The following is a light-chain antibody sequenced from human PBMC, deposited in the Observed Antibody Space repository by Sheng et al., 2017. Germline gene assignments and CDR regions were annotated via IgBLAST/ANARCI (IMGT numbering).Light chain of an antibody. CDR3: QQYDNLPYN. Sequence: DIQMTQSPSSLSASVGDRVTITCQASQDISNYLNWYQQKPGKAPKLLIYDASNLEKGVPSRFSGSGSGTDFTFTISSLQPEDIATYFCQQYDNLPYNFGQGTKLEIK. V-gene: IGKV1-33*01. CDR2: DAS. J-gene: IGKJ2*01. CDR1: QDISNY.